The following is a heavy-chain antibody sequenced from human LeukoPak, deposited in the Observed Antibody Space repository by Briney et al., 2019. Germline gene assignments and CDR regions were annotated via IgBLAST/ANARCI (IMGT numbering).Heavy chain of an antibody. Sequence: GGSLRLSCAASGFTFSSYSMDWVRQAPGKGLEWVSSISSSSSYIYYADSVKGRFTISRDNAKNSLYLQMNSLRAEDTAVYYCARDLLAVAAFDYWGQGTLVTVSS. CDR1: GFTFSSYS. J-gene: IGHJ4*02. V-gene: IGHV3-21*01. D-gene: IGHD6-19*01. CDR3: ARDLLAVAAFDY. CDR2: ISSSSSYI.